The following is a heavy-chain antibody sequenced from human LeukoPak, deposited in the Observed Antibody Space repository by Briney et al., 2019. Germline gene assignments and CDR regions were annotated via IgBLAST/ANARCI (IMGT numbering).Heavy chain of an antibody. D-gene: IGHD1-26*01. CDR1: GFTFDDYG. V-gene: IGHV3-20*01. Sequence: GGSLRLSCAASGFTFDDYGMSWVRQAPGKGLEWVSGINWNGGSTGYADSVKGRFTISRDNAKNSLYLQMNSLRAEDTALYHRARSGSYGGPPDYWGQGTLVTVSS. J-gene: IGHJ4*02. CDR3: ARSGSYGGPPDY. CDR2: INWNGGST.